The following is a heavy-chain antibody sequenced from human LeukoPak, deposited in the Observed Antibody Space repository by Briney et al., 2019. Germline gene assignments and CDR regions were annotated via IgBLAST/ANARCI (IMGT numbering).Heavy chain of an antibody. J-gene: IGHJ4*02. D-gene: IGHD3-16*02. Sequence: GGSLRLSCAASGFTFSNAWMSWVRQAPGRGLEWVTRIKSKTDSGTTDYAAPVKGRFTISRDDSKNTLYLQMSSLKTEDTVVYYCTTSAVWGSYRSFDYWGQGTLVTVSS. V-gene: IGHV3-15*01. CDR3: TTSAVWGSYRSFDY. CDR1: GFTFSNAW. CDR2: IKSKTDSGTT.